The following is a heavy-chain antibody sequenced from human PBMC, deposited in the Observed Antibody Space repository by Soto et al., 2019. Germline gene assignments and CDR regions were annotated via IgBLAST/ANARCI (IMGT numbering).Heavy chain of an antibody. Sequence: PXETLSLTCTLSVVSINSDTTFWGWIRQPPWKGLEWVGSVYYLGTTYYHPSLRSRLSISIDTSKNQFSLELTSVTAADTAVYYCARHDRATEDRNINWFEPWGQGTLVIVS. CDR2: VYYLGTT. V-gene: IGHV4-39*01. CDR3: ARHDRATEDRNINWFEP. D-gene: IGHD5-12*01. CDR1: VVSINSDTTF. J-gene: IGHJ5*02.